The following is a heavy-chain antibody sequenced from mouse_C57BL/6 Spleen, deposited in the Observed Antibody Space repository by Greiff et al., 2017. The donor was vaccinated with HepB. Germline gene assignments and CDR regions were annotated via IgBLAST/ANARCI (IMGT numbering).Heavy chain of an antibody. J-gene: IGHJ2*01. CDR3: ARRGTGRYFDY. D-gene: IGHD4-1*01. CDR1: GYTFTDYY. CDR2: INPNNGGI. Sequence: EVQLQQSGPELVKPGASVKISCKASGYTFTDYYMNWVKQSHGKRLEWIGDINPNNGGISYNQKFKGKATLTVDKSSSTAYIELRSLTSEDSAVYYCARRGTGRYFDYWGQGTTLTVSS. V-gene: IGHV1-26*01.